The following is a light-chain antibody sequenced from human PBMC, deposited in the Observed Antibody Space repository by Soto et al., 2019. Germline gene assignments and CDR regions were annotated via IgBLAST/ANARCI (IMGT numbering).Light chain of an antibody. CDR1: SSDVGSYNL. J-gene: IGLJ2*01. Sequence: QSVLTQPASVSGSPEQSITISCTGTSSDVGSYNLVSWYQQHPGKAPKLRIYEGSKRPSGVSNRFSGSKSGNTASLTISGLQAEDEADYYCCSYAGSSTFVVFGGGTKLTVL. V-gene: IGLV2-23*03. CDR2: EGS. CDR3: CSYAGSSTFVV.